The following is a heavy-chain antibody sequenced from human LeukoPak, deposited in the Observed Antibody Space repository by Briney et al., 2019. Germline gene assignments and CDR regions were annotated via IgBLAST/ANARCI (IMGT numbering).Heavy chain of an antibody. CDR2: INPNSGGT. V-gene: IGHV1-2*02. Sequence: ASVKVSCKASGYTFTGYYMHWVRQAPGRGLEWMGWINPNSGGTNYAQKFQGRVTMTRDTSISTAYMELSSLRSEDTAVYYCVLSPGRLNYWGQGTLVTVSS. J-gene: IGHJ4*02. D-gene: IGHD2/OR15-2a*01. CDR1: GYTFTGYY. CDR3: VLSPGRLNY.